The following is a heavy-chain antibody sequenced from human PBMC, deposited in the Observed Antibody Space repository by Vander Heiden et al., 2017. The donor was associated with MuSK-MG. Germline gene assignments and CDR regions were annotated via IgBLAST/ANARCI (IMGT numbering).Heavy chain of an antibody. CDR3: ASGGSFDY. CDR2: ISYEGRKK. CDR1: GFTFSSYG. Sequence: QVQLVESGGGVVQPGRSLRLSCAASGFTFSSYGMHWVRQAPGKGLEWVAVISYEGRKKDYADSVKGRFTISRENSKNTMYMQMTSLRAEDTAVDYCASGGSFDYWGQGTMVTVSS. V-gene: IGHV3-30*03. J-gene: IGHJ4*02. D-gene: IGHD2-15*01.